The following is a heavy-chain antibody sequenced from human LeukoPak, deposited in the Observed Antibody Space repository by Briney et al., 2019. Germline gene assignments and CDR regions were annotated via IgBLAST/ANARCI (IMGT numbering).Heavy chain of an antibody. D-gene: IGHD6-19*01. Sequence: ASVKVSCKASGYTFTSYAMHWVRQAPGQRLEWMGWINAGNGNTKYSQKFQGRVTITRDTSASTAYMELSSLRSEDTAVYYCARPSSGWYGDFDYWGQGTLVTVSS. J-gene: IGHJ4*02. CDR1: GYTFTSYA. V-gene: IGHV1-3*01. CDR3: ARPSSGWYGDFDY. CDR2: INAGNGNT.